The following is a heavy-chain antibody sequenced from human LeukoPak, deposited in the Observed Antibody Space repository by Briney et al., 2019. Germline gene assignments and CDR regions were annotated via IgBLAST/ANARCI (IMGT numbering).Heavy chain of an antibody. V-gene: IGHV3-7*01. CDR2: IKQDGSEK. CDR3: ARTSHFNLVMVAEDY. CDR1: GFTFSSYW. Sequence: PGGSLRLSSAASGFTFSSYWMSWVRQAPGKGLEWVANIKQDGSEKYYVDSVKGRFTISRDNAKNSLYLQMNSLRAEDTAVYYCARTSHFNLVMVAEDYWGQGTLVTVSS. J-gene: IGHJ4*02. D-gene: IGHD2-15*01.